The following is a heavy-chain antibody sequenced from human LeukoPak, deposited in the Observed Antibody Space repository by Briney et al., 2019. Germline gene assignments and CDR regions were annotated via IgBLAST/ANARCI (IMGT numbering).Heavy chain of an antibody. CDR2: IYYSGST. V-gene: IGHV4-59*01. CDR3: ARDSFPRLGMDV. D-gene: IGHD2/OR15-2a*01. Sequence: SETLSLTCTVSCGSISSYYWSWIRQPPGKGLEWIGYIYYSGSTNYNPSLKSRVTISVDTSKNQFSLKLSSVTAADTAVYYCARDSFPRLGMDVWGQGTTVTVSS. J-gene: IGHJ6*02. CDR1: CGSISSYY.